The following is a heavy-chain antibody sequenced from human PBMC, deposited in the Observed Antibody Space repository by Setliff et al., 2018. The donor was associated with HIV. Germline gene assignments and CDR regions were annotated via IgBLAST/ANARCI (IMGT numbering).Heavy chain of an antibody. D-gene: IGHD3-9*01. J-gene: IGHJ5*02. CDR2: ITGNSDYI. V-gene: IGHV3-21*04. CDR3: ARDSRADILTGYYRGCFDP. CDR1: GFTFSSYS. Sequence: PGGSLRLSCAASGFTFSSYSMSWVRQAPGKGLERVSSITGNSDYIYYGDSVKGRFTISRDNAKNSLYLQMNSLRAEDTAVYYCARDSRADILTGYYRGCFDPWGQGTLVTVSS.